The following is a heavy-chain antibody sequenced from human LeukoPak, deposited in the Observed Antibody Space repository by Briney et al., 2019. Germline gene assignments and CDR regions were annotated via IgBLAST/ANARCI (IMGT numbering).Heavy chain of an antibody. CDR1: GFTFSSYG. Sequence: GRSLRLSCAASGFTFSSYGMHWVRQAPGKGLEWVAVISYDGSNKYYADSVKRRFTISRDNSKSTLYLQKNSLRAEDTAVYYCAKDGFDYGDPRGGFDYWGQGTLVTVSS. J-gene: IGHJ4*02. CDR3: AKDGFDYGDPRGGFDY. D-gene: IGHD4-17*01. V-gene: IGHV3-30*18. CDR2: ISYDGSNK.